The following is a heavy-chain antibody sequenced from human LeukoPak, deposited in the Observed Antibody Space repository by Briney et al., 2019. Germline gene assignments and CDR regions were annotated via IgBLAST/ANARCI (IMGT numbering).Heavy chain of an antibody. D-gene: IGHD2-8*01. J-gene: IGHJ1*01. V-gene: IGHV4-30-4*08. CDR1: GGSINSADYY. Sequence: TSETLSLTCTVSGGSINSADYYWSWVRQPPGKGLEWIGYIYYSGSTYYNPSLKSRLTISRDTPKNQLSLKLSSVSAADTAMYYCAKIPDTNYIMQHWGQGTLVTVSS. CDR2: IYYSGST. CDR3: AKIPDTNYIMQH.